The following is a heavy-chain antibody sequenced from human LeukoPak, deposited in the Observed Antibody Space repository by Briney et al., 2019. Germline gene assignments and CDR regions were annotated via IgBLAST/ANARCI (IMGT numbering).Heavy chain of an antibody. CDR2: ISGSGGST. CDR1: GFTFSTYA. D-gene: IGHD1-26*01. CDR3: AKDLSVGATTEAFDI. J-gene: IGHJ3*02. V-gene: IGHV3-23*01. Sequence: PGGSLRLSCAASGFTFSTYAVSWVRQAPGKGLEWVSAISGSGGSTYYADSVKGRFTISGDNSKNTLYLQMNSLRAEHTAVYYCAKDLSVGATTEAFDIWGQGTMVTVSS.